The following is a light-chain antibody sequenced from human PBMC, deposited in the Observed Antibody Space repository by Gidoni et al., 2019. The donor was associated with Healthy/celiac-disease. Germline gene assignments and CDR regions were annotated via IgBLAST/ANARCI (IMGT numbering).Light chain of an antibody. CDR1: QDISVY. V-gene: IGKV1-33*01. J-gene: IGKJ3*01. CDR3: QQYDNLPRT. CDR2: DAS. Sequence: DIQMTPSPSSLSASVGDRVTITCQASQDISVYLNWYQQKPGKAPKLLIYDASNLETGVPSRFSGSGSGTDFTFTISSLQPEDIATYYCQQYDNLPRTFGPGTKVDIK.